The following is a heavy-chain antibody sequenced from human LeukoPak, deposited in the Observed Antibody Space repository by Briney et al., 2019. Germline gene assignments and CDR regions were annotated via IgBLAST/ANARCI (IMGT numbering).Heavy chain of an antibody. J-gene: IGHJ1*01. CDR3: AQQVGYCSSGSCYFTY. CDR1: GFTFSSYG. V-gene: IGHV3-30*03. CDR2: ISYDGSNK. D-gene: IGHD2-15*01. Sequence: PGRSLRLSCAASGFTFSSYGMHWVRQAPGKGLEWVAVISYDGSNKYYADSVKGRFTISRDNSKNTLYLQMNSLRAEDTAVYYCAQQVGYCSSGSCYFTYWGQGTLVTVSS.